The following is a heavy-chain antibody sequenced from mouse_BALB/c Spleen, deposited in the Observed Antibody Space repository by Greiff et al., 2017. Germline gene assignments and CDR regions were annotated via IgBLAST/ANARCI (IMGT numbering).Heavy chain of an antibody. CDR3: ARKGYNYAMDY. CDR2: INPGSGGT. D-gene: IGHD3-2*02. Sequence: QVQLKQSGAELVRPGTSVKVSCKASGYAFTNYLISWVKQRPGQGLEWIGVINPGSGGTNYNEKFKGKATLTADKSSSTAYMQLSRLTSDDSAVYCCARKGYNYAMDYWGQGTSVTVSS. CDR1: GYAFTNYL. V-gene: IGHV1-54*01. J-gene: IGHJ4*01.